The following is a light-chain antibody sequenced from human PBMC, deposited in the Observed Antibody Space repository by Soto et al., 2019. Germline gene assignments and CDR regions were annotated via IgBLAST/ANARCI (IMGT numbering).Light chain of an antibody. Sequence: EIVMTQSPATLSVSPGERATLSCRAMQSVSSNLACYQRKPGQVPSLLIYGASTRPTRIPARFSGSESGTEFTLTISSLQYEDFAVYYCQHYNNWPRTFGQGTKVEIK. CDR1: QSVSSN. CDR2: GAS. CDR3: QHYNNWPRT. J-gene: IGKJ1*01. V-gene: IGKV3-15*01.